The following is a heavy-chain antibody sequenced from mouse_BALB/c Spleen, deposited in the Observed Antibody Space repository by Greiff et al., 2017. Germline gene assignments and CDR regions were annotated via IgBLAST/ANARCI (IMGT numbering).Heavy chain of an antibody. J-gene: IGHJ2*01. Sequence: EVKLVESGGGLVQPGGSLRLSCATSGFTFTDYYMSWVRQPPGKALEWLGFIRNKANGYTTEYSASVKGRFTISRDNSQSILYLQMNTLRAEDSATYYCARGGNYLDYWGQGTTLTVSS. V-gene: IGHV7-3*02. CDR2: IRNKANGYTT. CDR3: ARGGNYLDY. CDR1: GFTFTDYY.